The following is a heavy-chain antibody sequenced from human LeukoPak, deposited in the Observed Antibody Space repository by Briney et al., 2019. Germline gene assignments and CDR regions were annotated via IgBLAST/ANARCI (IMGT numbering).Heavy chain of an antibody. D-gene: IGHD3-10*01. CDR1: GFIFSSYG. J-gene: IGHJ4*02. CDR3: AKDRDISTYYYGSGIADY. Sequence: QTGGSLRLSFAASGFIFSSYGMHWVRQAPGKGLEWVGFIRYDGSNKYYADSMKGRFSISRDNSENTLCLQMNSLRAEDTAFYYCAKDRDISTYYYGSGIADYWGQGTLVTVSS. CDR2: IRYDGSNK. V-gene: IGHV3-30*02.